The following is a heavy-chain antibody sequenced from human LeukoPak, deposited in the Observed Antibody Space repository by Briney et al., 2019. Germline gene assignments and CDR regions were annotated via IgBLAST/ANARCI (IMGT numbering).Heavy chain of an antibody. Sequence: PSETLSLTCTVSGASISTYYWNWIRQPPGKGLEWIGYIYYSGSTNYNPSLKSRVTMSVDTSKKQFSLKLTSVTAADTAVFYCAGGGTYGAFDLWGQGTMVTVSS. J-gene: IGHJ3*01. CDR1: GASISTYY. D-gene: IGHD1-26*01. CDR3: AGGGTYGAFDL. CDR2: IYYSGST. V-gene: IGHV4-59*08.